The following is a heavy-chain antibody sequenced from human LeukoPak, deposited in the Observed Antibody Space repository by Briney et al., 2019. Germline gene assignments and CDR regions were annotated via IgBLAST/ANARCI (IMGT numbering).Heavy chain of an antibody. D-gene: IGHD3-10*01. V-gene: IGHV3-7*04. J-gene: IGHJ6*03. CDR1: GFTFSSYW. CDR2: IKQDGSEK. Sequence: GGSLRLSCAASGFTFSSYWMSWVRQAPGKGLEWVANIKQDGSEKYYVDSVKGRFTISRDNAKNSLYLQMNSLRAEDTAVYFCARGTWGGYSYGLNYYYMDVWGKGTTVTVSS. CDR3: ARGTWGGYSYGLNYYYMDV.